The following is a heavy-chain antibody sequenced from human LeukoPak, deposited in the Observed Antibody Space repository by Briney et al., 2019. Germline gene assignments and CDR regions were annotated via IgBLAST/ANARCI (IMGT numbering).Heavy chain of an antibody. CDR3: AREWGYGDPFGFFDY. D-gene: IGHD4-17*01. Sequence: PGGSLRLSCAASGFTFSSYWMHWVRQAPGKGLVWVSRINSDGSSTSYADSVKGRLTISRDNAKNTLYLQMNSLRAEDTAVYYCAREWGYGDPFGFFDYWGQGTLVTVSS. CDR2: INSDGSST. J-gene: IGHJ4*02. CDR1: GFTFSSYW. V-gene: IGHV3-74*01.